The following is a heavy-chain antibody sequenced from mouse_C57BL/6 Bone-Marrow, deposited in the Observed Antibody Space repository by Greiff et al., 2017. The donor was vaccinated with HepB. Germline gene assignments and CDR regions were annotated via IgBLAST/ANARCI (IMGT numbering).Heavy chain of an antibody. CDR3: AREASDSSGPYDAMDY. D-gene: IGHD3-2*02. CDR1: GFTFSDFY. CDR2: SRNKANDYTT. Sequence: EVKLMESGGGLVQSGRSLRLSCATSGFTFSDFYMEWVRQAPGKGLEWIAASRNKANDYTTEYSASVKGRFIVSRDTSQSILYLQMNALRAEDTAIYYCAREASDSSGPYDAMDYWGQGTSVTVSS. V-gene: IGHV7-1*01. J-gene: IGHJ4*01.